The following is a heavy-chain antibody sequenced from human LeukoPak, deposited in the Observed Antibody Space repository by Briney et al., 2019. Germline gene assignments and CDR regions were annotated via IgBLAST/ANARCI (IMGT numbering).Heavy chain of an antibody. CDR3: ATPGGLDSNYVFDY. CDR2: INPNSGGT. V-gene: IGHV1-2*02. J-gene: IGHJ4*02. CDR1: GYTFTGYY. D-gene: IGHD4-11*01. Sequence: ASVKVSCKAPGYTFTGYYMHWVRQAPGQGLEWLGWINPNSGGTNYAQKFQGRVTMTRDTSISTAYMEVSRLRSDDTAVYYCATPGGLDSNYVFDYWGQGTLVTVSS.